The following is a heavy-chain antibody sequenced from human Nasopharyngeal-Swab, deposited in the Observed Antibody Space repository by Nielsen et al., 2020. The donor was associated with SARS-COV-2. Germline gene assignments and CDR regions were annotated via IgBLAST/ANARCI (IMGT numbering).Heavy chain of an antibody. V-gene: IGHV3-21*01. Sequence: GESLKISCAASGFTFNNYNFNWVRQAPGKGLEWVSSISSSSSYIYYADSVTGRFTISRDNAKNSLYLQMTSLRAEDTAVYYCARDGLDYDFWSAYFMDVWGQGTTVTVSS. D-gene: IGHD3-3*01. J-gene: IGHJ6*02. CDR1: GFTFNNYN. CDR2: ISSSSSYI. CDR3: ARDGLDYDFWSAYFMDV.